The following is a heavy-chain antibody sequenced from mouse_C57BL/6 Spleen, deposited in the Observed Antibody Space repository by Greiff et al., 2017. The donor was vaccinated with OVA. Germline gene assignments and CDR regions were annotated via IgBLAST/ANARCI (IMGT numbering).Heavy chain of an antibody. D-gene: IGHD2-2*01. Sequence: EVKLVESGGGLVQPGGSMTLSCAASGFTFSDAWMDWVRQSPEKGLEWVAEIRNKANNHATYYAESVKGRFTISRDDSKSSVYLQMNSLRAEDTGIDYCTRPTMVTAWYFDVWGTGTTVTVSS. CDR3: TRPTMVTAWYFDV. CDR2: IRNKANNHAT. V-gene: IGHV6-6*01. CDR1: GFTFSDAW. J-gene: IGHJ1*03.